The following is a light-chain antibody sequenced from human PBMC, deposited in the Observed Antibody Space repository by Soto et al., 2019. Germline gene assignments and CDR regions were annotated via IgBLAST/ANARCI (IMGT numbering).Light chain of an antibody. CDR3: ATWDDSRNGYV. CDR1: SSNIGSNT. J-gene: IGLJ1*01. Sequence: QSALTQPPSASGTPGQRVTISASGSSSNIGSNTVSWYQQVPGTAPKLLIYDNDERPSGVPGRFSGSKSGTSASLAISGLQSEDEADYYCATWDDSRNGYVFGPGTKV. CDR2: DND. V-gene: IGLV1-44*01.